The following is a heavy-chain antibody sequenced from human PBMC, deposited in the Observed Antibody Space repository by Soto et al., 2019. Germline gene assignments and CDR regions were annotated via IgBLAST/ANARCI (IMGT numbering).Heavy chain of an antibody. J-gene: IGHJ6*02. CDR3: TTDRNLDYDFWTGIADYYYYGMDV. V-gene: IGHV3-15*07. Sequence: GGSLRLFCAASGFTFSNAWMNWVRQAPGKGLEWVGRIKSKTDGGTTDYAAPVKGRFTISRDDSKNTLYLQMNSLKTEDTAVYYCTTDRNLDYDFWTGIADYYYYGMDVWGQGTTVTVSS. CDR1: GFTFSNAW. CDR2: IKSKTDGGTT. D-gene: IGHD3-3*01.